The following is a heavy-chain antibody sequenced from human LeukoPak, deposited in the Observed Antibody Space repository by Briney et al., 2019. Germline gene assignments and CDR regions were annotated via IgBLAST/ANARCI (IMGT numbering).Heavy chain of an antibody. J-gene: IGHJ4*02. CDR1: GFTFNDYG. CDR2: IWADGSDK. CDR3: AGESWDYYFDF. Sequence: GGSLGLSCVASGFTFNDYGMHWVRQAPGKGLEWVGVIWADGSDKYYGDSVKSRFSISRDNSKNTLYLQMNSLRAEDTAVYYCAGESWDYYFDFWGQGILVTVSS. V-gene: IGHV3-33*01. D-gene: IGHD1-26*01.